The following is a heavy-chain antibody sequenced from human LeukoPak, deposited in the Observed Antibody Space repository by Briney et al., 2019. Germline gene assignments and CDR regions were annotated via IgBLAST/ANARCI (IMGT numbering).Heavy chain of an antibody. V-gene: IGHV4-61*01. J-gene: IGHJ4*02. CDR1: VGSVSSGSYY. D-gene: IGHD3-16*02. CDR2: IYYSGST. Sequence: PSETLSLTCTVSVGSVSSGSYYWSWIRQPPGKGLECIGYIYYSGSTNYNPSLKSRVTIPVDTSKNQFSLKLSSVTAADTAVYYCARGQGPYDYVWGSYRSVYFDYWGQGTLVTVSS. CDR3: ARGQGPYDYVWGSYRSVYFDY.